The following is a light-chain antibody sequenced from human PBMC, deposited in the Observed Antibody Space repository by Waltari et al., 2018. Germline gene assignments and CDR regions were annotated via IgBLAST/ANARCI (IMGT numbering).Light chain of an antibody. V-gene: IGKV3-20*01. Sequence: EIVLTQSPGTLSLSPGDRATLSCRASQSVGTSLAWYQQKPGQAPRLLIYHASVWATGIPARFSGGVSGTDFSLTISRLQPEDFAVYYCQMYVRLPATFGQGTKVEVK. J-gene: IGKJ1*01. CDR3: QMYVRLPAT. CDR1: QSVGTS. CDR2: HAS.